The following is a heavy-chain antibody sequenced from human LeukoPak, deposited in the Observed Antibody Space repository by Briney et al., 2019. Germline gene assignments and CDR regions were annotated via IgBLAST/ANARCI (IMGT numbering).Heavy chain of an antibody. CDR2: ISSSGSTI. CDR1: GFTFSSYE. J-gene: IGHJ4*02. Sequence: GTSLRLSCAASGFTFSSYEMNWVRQAPGKGLEWVSYISSSGSTIYYADSVKGRFTISRDNAKNSLYLQMNSLRAEDTAVYYCARAAAGPYFDYWGQGTLVTVSS. D-gene: IGHD6-13*01. CDR3: ARAAAGPYFDY. V-gene: IGHV3-48*03.